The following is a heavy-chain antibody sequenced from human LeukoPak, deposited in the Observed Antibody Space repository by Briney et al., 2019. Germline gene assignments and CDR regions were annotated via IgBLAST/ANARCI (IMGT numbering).Heavy chain of an antibody. CDR3: ARSRSGSYYYYGMDV. CDR1: GAPISSYY. Sequence: NPSETLSLTCSVSGAPISSYYWSWIRQPPGKGLEWIGYIYYSGSTNYNPSLKSRVTMSVDTSKNQFSLKLSSVTAADTAVYFCARSRSGSYYYYGMDVWGQGTTVTVSS. D-gene: IGHD1-26*01. V-gene: IGHV4-59*01. CDR2: IYYSGST. J-gene: IGHJ6*02.